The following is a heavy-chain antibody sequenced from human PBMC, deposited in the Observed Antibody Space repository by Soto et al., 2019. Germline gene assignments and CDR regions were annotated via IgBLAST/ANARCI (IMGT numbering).Heavy chain of an antibody. CDR1: GFTFSLYS. J-gene: IGHJ4*02. D-gene: IGHD2-2*01. CDR3: ARRYCSSTNCYAFDS. V-gene: IGHV3-21*01. Sequence: GGSLRLSCAASGFTFSLYSMNWVRQAPGRGLEWVSSISSSGTYVYYADSVKGRFTISRDNAENSLHLQMNSLRAEDTAVYYCARRYCSSTNCYAFDSWGQGTLVTVSS. CDR2: ISSSGTYV.